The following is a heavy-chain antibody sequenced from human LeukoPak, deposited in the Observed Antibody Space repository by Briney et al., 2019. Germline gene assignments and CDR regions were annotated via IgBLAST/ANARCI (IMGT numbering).Heavy chain of an antibody. D-gene: IGHD4-17*01. V-gene: IGHV3-23*01. J-gene: IGHJ4*02. Sequence: GGSLRLSCAASGITFSSYAMSWVRQAPGKGLEWVSSISGSGGRTHYADSVRGRFTISRDNSKNTLYLQMDSLRAEDTAVYYCATPPTVTRNYWGQGTLVTVSS. CDR1: GITFSSYA. CDR2: ISGSGGRT. CDR3: ATPPTVTRNY.